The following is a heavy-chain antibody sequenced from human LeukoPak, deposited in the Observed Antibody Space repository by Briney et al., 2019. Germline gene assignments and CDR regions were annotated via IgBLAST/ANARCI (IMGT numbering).Heavy chain of an antibody. J-gene: IGHJ4*02. Sequence: QPGGSLRLSCAASGFTFSSYEMNWVRQAPGKGLEWVSYISSSGSSIYYADSVKGRFTISRDNAKNSLYLQMNSLRAEDTAVYYCARGPGIAAAGKKYYFPYWGQGTLVTVSS. CDR1: GFTFSSYE. CDR3: ARGPGIAAAGKKYYFPY. CDR2: ISSSGSSI. D-gene: IGHD6-13*01. V-gene: IGHV3-48*03.